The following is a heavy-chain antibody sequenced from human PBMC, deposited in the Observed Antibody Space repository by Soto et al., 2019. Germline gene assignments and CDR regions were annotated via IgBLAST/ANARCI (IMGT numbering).Heavy chain of an antibody. Sequence: SVKVSCKASGGTFSSYGISWVRQAPGQGLEWMGRIIPFLGTTNYAQNFQDRLTVTADTSTNTAFMELSSLRSDDTAVYYCAREGYTSSSIHSFLDSWGQGTLVTVSS. CDR2: IIPFLGTT. V-gene: IGHV1-69*10. CDR1: GGTFSSYG. J-gene: IGHJ4*02. CDR3: AREGYTSSSIHSFLDS. D-gene: IGHD6-6*01.